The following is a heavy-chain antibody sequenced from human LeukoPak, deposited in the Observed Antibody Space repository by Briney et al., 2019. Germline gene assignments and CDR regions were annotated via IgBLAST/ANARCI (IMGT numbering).Heavy chain of an antibody. D-gene: IGHD6-13*01. Sequence: ASVKVSCKASGYTFTSYDINWVRQATGQGLEWMGWMNPNSGNTGYAQKFQGRVTMTRNTSISTAYMELSSLRSEDTAVYYCARARRGPNREAAGYYYYYMDVWGKGTTVTVSS. CDR3: ARARRGPNREAAGYYYYYMDV. CDR1: GYTFTSYD. V-gene: IGHV1-8*01. J-gene: IGHJ6*03. CDR2: MNPNSGNT.